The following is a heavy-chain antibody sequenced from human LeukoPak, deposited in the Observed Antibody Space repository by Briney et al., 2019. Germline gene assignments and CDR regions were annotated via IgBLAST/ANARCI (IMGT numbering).Heavy chain of an antibody. V-gene: IGHV3-64D*06. CDR3: VKDLYKGDTSTWYYFDY. CDR1: GFTFSSYA. CDR2: INTSGDKT. Sequence: QPGGSLRPSCSGSGFTFSSYAIHWVRQAPGKGPEYVSVINTSGDKTYYADSVKGRFTISRDNSKNTVSLQMSSLRAEDTAKYYCVKDLYKGDTSTWYYFDYWGQGTLVTVSS. J-gene: IGHJ4*02. D-gene: IGHD6-13*01.